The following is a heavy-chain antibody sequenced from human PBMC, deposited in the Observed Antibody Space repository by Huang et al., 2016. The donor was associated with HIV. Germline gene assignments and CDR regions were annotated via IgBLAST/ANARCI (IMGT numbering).Heavy chain of an antibody. CDR2: ISGSGGST. D-gene: IGHD3-22*01. V-gene: IGHV3-23*01. CDR1: GFTFNNCA. Sequence: EVHLLESGGGLVQPGGSLRLSCAASGFTFNNCAMSWVSQAPGTGLEWVSAISGSGGSTYEADSVKGRFTISRDKSKNTLYLRLNSLRAEDTAVYYCAKGFSGYYYYFDYWGQGTLVTVSS. CDR3: AKGFSGYYYYFDY. J-gene: IGHJ4*02.